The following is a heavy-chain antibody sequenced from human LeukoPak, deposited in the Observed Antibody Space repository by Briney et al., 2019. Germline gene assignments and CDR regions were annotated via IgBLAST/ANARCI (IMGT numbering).Heavy chain of an antibody. D-gene: IGHD2-15*01. Sequence: ASVKVSCKASGYTFTGYYMHWVRQATGQGLEWMGWINPNSGGTNYAQKFQGRVTMTGDTSISTAYMELSRLRSDDTAVYYCAREGSFDSNWFDPWGQGTLVTVSS. CDR1: GYTFTGYY. J-gene: IGHJ5*02. V-gene: IGHV1-2*02. CDR2: INPNSGGT. CDR3: AREGSFDSNWFDP.